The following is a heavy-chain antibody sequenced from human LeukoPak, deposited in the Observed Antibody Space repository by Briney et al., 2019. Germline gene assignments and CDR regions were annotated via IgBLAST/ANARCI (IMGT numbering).Heavy chain of an antibody. J-gene: IGHJ6*03. CDR3: ARLYNFSYMDV. CDR1: GGSISSTY. D-gene: IGHD1-1*01. Sequence: SETQSLTCTVSGGSISSTYWSWIRQPPGKGLEWIGYMYHIGNTNYNPSLKSRVTISIDTSMNQFSLNVRSVTAADTAVYYCARLYNFSYMDVWGKGTTATVSS. V-gene: IGHV4-59*01. CDR2: MYHIGNT.